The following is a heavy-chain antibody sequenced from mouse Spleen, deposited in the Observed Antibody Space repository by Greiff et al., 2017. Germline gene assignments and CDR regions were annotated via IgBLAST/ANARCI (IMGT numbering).Heavy chain of an antibody. V-gene: IGHV1-52*01. D-gene: IGHD2-4*01. CDR2: IDPSDSET. J-gene: IGHJ3*01. CDR1: GYTFTSYW. Sequence: QVQLQQPGAELVRPGSSVKLSCKASGYTFTSYWMHWVKQRPIQGLEWIGNIDPSDSETHYNQKFKDKATLTVDKSSSTAYMQLSSLTSEDSAVYYCASGPYDYDVAYWGQGTLVTVSA. CDR3: ASGPYDYDVAY.